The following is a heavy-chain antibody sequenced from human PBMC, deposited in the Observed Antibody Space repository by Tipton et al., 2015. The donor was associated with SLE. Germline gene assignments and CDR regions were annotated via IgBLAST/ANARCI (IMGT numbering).Heavy chain of an antibody. D-gene: IGHD1-26*01. CDR3: AGGVGSRYFDY. V-gene: IGHV4-39*07. CDR2: IYYSGST. CDR1: GGSISSSSYY. J-gene: IGHJ4*02. Sequence: TLSLTCTVSGGSISSSSYYWGWICQPPGKGLEWIGSIYYSGSTYYNPSLKSRVTISVDTSKNQFSLKLSSVTAADTAVYYCAGGVGSRYFDYWGQGTLVTVSS.